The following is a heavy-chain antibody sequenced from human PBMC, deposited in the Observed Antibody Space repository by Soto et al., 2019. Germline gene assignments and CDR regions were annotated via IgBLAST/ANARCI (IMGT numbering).Heavy chain of an antibody. J-gene: IGHJ4*02. D-gene: IGHD6-19*01. CDR1: GYTFTSYA. Sequence: ASVKVSCKASGYTFTSYAMHWVRQAPGQRPEWMGWINAGNGNTKYSQKFQGRVTITRDTSASTAYMELSSLRSEDTAVYYCARAFSSGWFVKDHYFDYWGQGTLVTVSS. CDR3: ARAFSSGWFVKDHYFDY. CDR2: INAGNGNT. V-gene: IGHV1-3*01.